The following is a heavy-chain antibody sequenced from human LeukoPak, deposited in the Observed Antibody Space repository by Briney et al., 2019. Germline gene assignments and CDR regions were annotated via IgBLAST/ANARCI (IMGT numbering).Heavy chain of an antibody. CDR1: RGALNSYY. CDR2: IYYSGST. CDR3: ARDRYYMDV. Sequence: KPLENPSPTPTVPRGALNSYYWSSVPQPPGKGLEWIGYIYYSGSTNYNPSLKSRVTISVDTSENQFSLKLSSVTAADTAVYYCARDRYYMDVWGKGTTVTVSS. J-gene: IGHJ6*03. V-gene: IGHV4-59*01.